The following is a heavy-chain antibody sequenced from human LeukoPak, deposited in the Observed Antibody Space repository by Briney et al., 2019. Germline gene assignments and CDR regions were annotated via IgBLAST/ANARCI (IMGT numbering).Heavy chain of an antibody. CDR3: ARSGYSYGSLYYYYMDV. CDR2: IIPIFGTA. J-gene: IGHJ6*03. V-gene: IGHV1-69*06. CDR1: GGTFSSYA. Sequence: SVKVSCKASGGTFSSYAISWVRQAPGQGLEWMGGIIPIFGTANYAQKFQGRVTITADKSTSTAYMELSSLRSEDTAVYYCARSGYSYGSLYYYYMDVWGKGSTVTVSS. D-gene: IGHD5-18*01.